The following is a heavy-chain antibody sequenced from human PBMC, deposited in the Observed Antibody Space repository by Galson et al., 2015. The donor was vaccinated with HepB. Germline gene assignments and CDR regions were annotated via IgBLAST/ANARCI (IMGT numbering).Heavy chain of an antibody. V-gene: IGHV3-15*01. CDR2: IKSRSDGGTT. Sequence: SLRLSCAASGLIVTNARMTWVRQGPGKGLEWVGRIKSRSDGGTTDYAAPVKGRFIISRDDSKNTLYLQMNSLKTEDTAIYYCSTWSTTAAGVVDYWGQGTLVTVSS. CDR3: STWSTTAAGVVDY. J-gene: IGHJ4*02. CDR1: GLIVTNAR. D-gene: IGHD6-13*01.